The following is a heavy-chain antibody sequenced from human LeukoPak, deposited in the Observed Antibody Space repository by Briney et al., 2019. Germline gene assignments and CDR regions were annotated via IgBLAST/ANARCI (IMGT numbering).Heavy chain of an antibody. Sequence: GGSLRLSCAASGFTFSSYAMSWVRQAPGKGLEWVAVISYDGSNKYYADSVKGRFTISRDNSKNTLYLQMNSLRAEDTAVYYYARDICSSTSCFYFDYWGQGTLVTVSS. D-gene: IGHD2-2*01. V-gene: IGHV3-30-3*01. J-gene: IGHJ4*02. CDR2: ISYDGSNK. CDR1: GFTFSSYA. CDR3: ARDICSSTSCFYFDY.